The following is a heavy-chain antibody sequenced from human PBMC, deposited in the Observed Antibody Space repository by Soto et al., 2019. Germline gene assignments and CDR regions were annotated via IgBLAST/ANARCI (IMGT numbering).Heavy chain of an antibody. CDR3: ARGGNDYSNYGWFDP. V-gene: IGHV1-3*05. CDR2: INVGNSDT. D-gene: IGHD4-4*01. Sequence: QVHLVQSGAEEKKPGASVKVSCKTSGYTFTSYSIHWVRQAPGQRLEWMGWINVGNSDTEYSQKFEGRFTITRDTSGSTGNKELRSLSSEDTAVYYCARGGNDYSNYGWFDPWGQGTLVTVSS. J-gene: IGHJ5*02. CDR1: GYTFTSYS.